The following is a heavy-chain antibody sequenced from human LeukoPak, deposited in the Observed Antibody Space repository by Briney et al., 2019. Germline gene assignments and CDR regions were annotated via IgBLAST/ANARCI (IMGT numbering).Heavy chain of an antibody. CDR1: GFTVSSNY. CDR3: ARDNSDYDSSFFDY. D-gene: IGHD3-22*01. Sequence: GGSLRLSCAASGFTVSSNYMNWVRQAPGKGLEWVANIKQDGSEKYYVDSVKSRFTVSRDNAKNSLFLQMNSLRAEDTAVYYCARDNSDYDSSFFDYWGQGTLVTVSS. J-gene: IGHJ4*02. CDR2: IKQDGSEK. V-gene: IGHV3-7*01.